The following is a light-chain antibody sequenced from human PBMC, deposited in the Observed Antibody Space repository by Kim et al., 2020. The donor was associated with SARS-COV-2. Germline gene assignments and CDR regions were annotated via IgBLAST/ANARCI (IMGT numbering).Light chain of an antibody. CDR1: QSGSSSY. CDR3: QQYGSSPLT. CDR2: GAS. J-gene: IGKJ4*01. V-gene: IGKV3-20*01. Sequence: SPGERAPLPCRASQSGSSSYVAWYQQKPGQAPRLLIYGASSRATGIPDRFSGSGSGTDFTLTISRLEPEDFAVYYCQQYGSSPLTFGGGTKVDIK.